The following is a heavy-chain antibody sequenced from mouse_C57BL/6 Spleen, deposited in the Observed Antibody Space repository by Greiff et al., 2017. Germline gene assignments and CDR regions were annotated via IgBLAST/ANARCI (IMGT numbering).Heavy chain of an antibody. J-gene: IGHJ4*01. Sequence: QVQLQQSGAELVRPGTSVQMSCKASGYTFTNYWIGWAKQRPGHGLEWIGDIYPGGGYTNYNEKFKGKATLTADKSSSTAYMQFSSLTSEDAAIYCCARRTESHAMDYWGQGTSVTVSS. CDR2: IYPGGGYT. CDR1: GYTFTNYW. CDR3: ARRTESHAMDY. V-gene: IGHV1-63*01.